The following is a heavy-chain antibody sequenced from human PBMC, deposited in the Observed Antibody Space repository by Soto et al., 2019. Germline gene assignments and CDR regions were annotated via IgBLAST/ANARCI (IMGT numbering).Heavy chain of an antibody. CDR1: GASISGFY. V-gene: IGHV4-4*07. CDR3: VRDGAKTLRDWFDP. Sequence: SETLSLTCTVSGASISGFYWSWIRKSAGKGLEWIGRIYATGTTDYNPSLKSRVMMSVDTSKKQFSLKLRSVTAAATAVYYCVRDGAKTLRDWFDPWGQVISVTVSS. J-gene: IGHJ5*02. D-gene: IGHD1-26*01. CDR2: IYATGTT.